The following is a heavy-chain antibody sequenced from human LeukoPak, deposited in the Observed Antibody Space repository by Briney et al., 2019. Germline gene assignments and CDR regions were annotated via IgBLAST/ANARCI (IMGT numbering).Heavy chain of an antibody. D-gene: IGHD2-2*01. J-gene: IGHJ6*03. V-gene: IGHV1-69*05. CDR3: ARSGGPGCSSTSCYPSMYYYYYMDV. CDR1: GGTFSSYA. CDR2: IIPIFGTA. Sequence: SAKVSCKASGGTFSSYAISWVRQAPGQGLEWIGGIIPIFGTANYAQKFQGRVTITTDESTSTAYMELSSLRSEDTAVYYCARSGGPGCSSTSCYPSMYYYYYMDVWGKGTTVTVSS.